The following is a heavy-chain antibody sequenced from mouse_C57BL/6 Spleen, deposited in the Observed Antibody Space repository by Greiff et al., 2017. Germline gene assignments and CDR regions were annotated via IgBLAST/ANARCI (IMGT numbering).Heavy chain of an antibody. D-gene: IGHD1-1*01. CDR3: ARDYYYGSSYAFDY. V-gene: IGHV1-81*01. Sequence: QVQLQQSGAELARPGASVKLSCKASGYTFTSYGISWVKQRTGQGLEWIGEIYPRSGNTYYNEKFKGTATLTADKSSSTAYMELRSLTSEDSAVYFCARDYYYGSSYAFDYWGQGTTLTVSS. CDR2: IYPRSGNT. CDR1: GYTFTSYG. J-gene: IGHJ2*01.